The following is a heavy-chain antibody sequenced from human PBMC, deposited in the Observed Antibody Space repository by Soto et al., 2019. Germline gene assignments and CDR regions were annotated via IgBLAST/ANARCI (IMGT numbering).Heavy chain of an antibody. CDR1: GGSISGGGYS. CDR2: IYHSGST. CDR3: ARLYASGSYWDS. Sequence: AGSGGSISGGGYSWSWTRQSPGKGLEWIGYIYHSGSTYYNPSLKSRVAISVDKSKNHFSLNLSSVTAADTAVYYCARLYASGSYWDSWGQGTLVTVSS. D-gene: IGHD3-10*01. V-gene: IGHV4-30-2*06. J-gene: IGHJ4*02.